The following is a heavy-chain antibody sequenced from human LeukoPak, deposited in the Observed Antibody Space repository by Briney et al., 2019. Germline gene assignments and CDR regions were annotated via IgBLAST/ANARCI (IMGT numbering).Heavy chain of an antibody. D-gene: IGHD2-21*02. CDR3: ARLGVVTAMPDY. CDR1: DGSISSYY. J-gene: IGHJ4*02. CDR2: IYTSGST. Sequence: PETLSLTCTVSDGSISSYYWSWIRQPAGKGLEWIGRIYTSGSTNYNPSLKSRVTISVDTSKNQFSLKLSSVTAADTAVYYCARLGVVTAMPDYWGQGTLVTVSS. V-gene: IGHV4-4*07.